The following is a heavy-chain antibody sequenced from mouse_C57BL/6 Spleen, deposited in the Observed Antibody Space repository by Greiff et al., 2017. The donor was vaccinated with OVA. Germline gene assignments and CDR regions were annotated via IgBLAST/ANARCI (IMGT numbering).Heavy chain of an antibody. D-gene: IGHD1-1*02. CDR1: GYAFTNYL. Sequence: VQLQQSGAELVRPGTSVKVSCKASGYAFTNYLIEWVKQRPGQGLEWIGVINPGSGGTNYNEKFKGKATLTADKSSSTAYMQLSSLTSEDSAVYCCARGGLWSDYWGQGTTLTVSS. CDR2: INPGSGGT. CDR3: ARGGLWSDY. V-gene: IGHV1-54*01. J-gene: IGHJ2*01.